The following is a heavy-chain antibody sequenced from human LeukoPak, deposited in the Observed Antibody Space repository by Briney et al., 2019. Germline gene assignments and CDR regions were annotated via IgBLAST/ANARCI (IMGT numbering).Heavy chain of an antibody. CDR3: AKDRATMVRGVIVYYYCGMDV. CDR2: ISYDGSNK. J-gene: IGHJ6*02. D-gene: IGHD3-10*01. Sequence: GRSLRLSCAASGFTFSSYGMHWVRQAPGKGLEWEAVISYDGSNKYYADSVKGRFTISRDNSKNTLYLQMNSLRAEDTAVYYCAKDRATMVRGVIVYYYCGMDVWGQGTTVTVSS. V-gene: IGHV3-30*18. CDR1: GFTFSSYG.